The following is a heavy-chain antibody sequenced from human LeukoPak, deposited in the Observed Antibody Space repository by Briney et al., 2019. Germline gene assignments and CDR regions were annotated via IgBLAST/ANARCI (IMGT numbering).Heavy chain of an antibody. J-gene: IGHJ3*01. V-gene: IGHV3-7*01. Sequence: GGSLRLSCAASGFTFRTYWMSWIRQAPGKGPEWVADINQDGSEEYYVQSVKGRFTVSRDNAQNAVFLQMTNLRAEDTAVYYCARWKMELQRNAFDFWGQGTVVTVSS. CDR3: ARWKMELQRNAFDF. D-gene: IGHD1-26*01. CDR2: INQDGSEE. CDR1: GFTFRTYW.